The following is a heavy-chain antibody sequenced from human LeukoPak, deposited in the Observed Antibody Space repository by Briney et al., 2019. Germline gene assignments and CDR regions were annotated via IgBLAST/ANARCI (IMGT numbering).Heavy chain of an antibody. Sequence: GGSLRLSCAASGFTFNSNWISWVRQAPGKGLEWVANVKQDGSEKYYVDSVKGRLTISRDNARNSVSLQMNSLRAEDTAVYYCARDKYYDRYFDSWGQGTLVTVSS. CDR1: GFTFNSNW. D-gene: IGHD3-22*01. J-gene: IGHJ4*02. CDR3: ARDKYYDRYFDS. CDR2: VKQDGSEK. V-gene: IGHV3-7*01.